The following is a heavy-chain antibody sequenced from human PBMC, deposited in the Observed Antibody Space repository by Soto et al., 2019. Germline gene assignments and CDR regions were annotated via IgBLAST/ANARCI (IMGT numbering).Heavy chain of an antibody. J-gene: IGHJ6*02. V-gene: IGHV4-59*01. D-gene: IGHD3-3*01. CDR2: IYYSGGT. CDR1: GGSISSYY. CDR3: ARDRGGYDFWSGYYDYYYYGMDV. Sequence: PSETLSLTCTVSGGSISSYYWSWIRQPPGKGLEWIGYIYYSGGTNYNPSLKSRVTISVDTSKNQFSLKLSSVTAADTAVYYCARDRGGYDFWSGYYDYYYYGMDVWGQGTTVTVSS.